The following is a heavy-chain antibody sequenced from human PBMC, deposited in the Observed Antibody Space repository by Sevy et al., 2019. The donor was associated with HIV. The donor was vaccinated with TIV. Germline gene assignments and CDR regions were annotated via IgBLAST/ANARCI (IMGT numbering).Heavy chain of an antibody. CDR2: MKEDGSER. D-gene: IGHD5-18*01. CDR1: GFTFSSYW. Sequence: GGSLRLSCAASGFTFSSYWMSWVRQAPGKGLEWVATMKEDGSERNYVDSVKGRFTISRDNAKNSLYLQMNSLSAEDTAVYYCVREGVGGYSYSLDCWGQGTLVTVSS. J-gene: IGHJ4*02. CDR3: VREGVGGYSYSLDC. V-gene: IGHV3-7*01.